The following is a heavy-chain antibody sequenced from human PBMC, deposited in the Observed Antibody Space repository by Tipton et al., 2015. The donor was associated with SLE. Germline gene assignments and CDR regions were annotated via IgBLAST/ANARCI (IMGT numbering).Heavy chain of an antibody. CDR2: INHSGFT. D-gene: IGHD1-26*01. V-gene: IGHV4-59*01. CDR3: AKDSGTYYFDF. J-gene: IGHJ4*02. Sequence: TLSLTCTVSGASISTYYWSWIRQPPGKGLEWIGEINHSGFTNYNPSLKSRVTMATDTSTNQLSLKLSSVTAADTAVYYCAKDSGTYYFDFWGQGVLVNVSS. CDR1: GASISTYY.